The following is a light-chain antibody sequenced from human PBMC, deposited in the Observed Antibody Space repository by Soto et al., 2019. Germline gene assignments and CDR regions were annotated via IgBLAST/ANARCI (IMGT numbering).Light chain of an antibody. Sequence: EIEMTQSPSTLSGSAGERATLSSRASQSVGSDLAWYQQKPGQAPRLVIYDIFTRATGVPTRISGRGSGTEFTFTISRLQSEDFAVYYFQQDKRLPLAFGGGTKVDIK. J-gene: IGKJ4*01. V-gene: IGKV3D-15*01. CDR2: DIF. CDR3: QQDKRLPLA. CDR1: QSVGSD.